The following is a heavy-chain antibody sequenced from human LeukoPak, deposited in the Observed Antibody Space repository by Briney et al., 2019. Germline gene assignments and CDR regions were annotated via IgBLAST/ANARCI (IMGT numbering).Heavy chain of an antibody. D-gene: IGHD6-13*01. CDR1: GYTFTGYY. J-gene: IGHJ4*02. V-gene: IGHV1-2*02. CDR2: INPNSGGT. Sequence: ASVKVSCKASGYTFTGYYMHWVRQAPGQGLEWMGWINPNSGGTNYAQKFQGRVTMTRDTSISTAYMELSRLRSDDTAVYYCARAKSGEQHLVFELDYWGQGTLVTVSS. CDR3: ARAKSGEQHLVFELDY.